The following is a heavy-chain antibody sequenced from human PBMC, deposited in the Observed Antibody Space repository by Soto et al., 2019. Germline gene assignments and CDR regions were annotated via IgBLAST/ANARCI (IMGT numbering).Heavy chain of an antibody. J-gene: IGHJ6*02. CDR2: ISGSGGST. CDR3: AKSGDYGYYYYGMDV. CDR1: GFTFSSYA. Sequence: EVQLLESGGGLVQPGGSLRLFCAASGFTFSSYAMSWVRQAPGKGLEWVSAISGSGGSTYYADSVKGRFTISRDNSKNTLYLQMNSLRAEDTAVYYCAKSGDYGYYYYGMDVWGQGTTVTVSS. D-gene: IGHD4-17*01. V-gene: IGHV3-23*01.